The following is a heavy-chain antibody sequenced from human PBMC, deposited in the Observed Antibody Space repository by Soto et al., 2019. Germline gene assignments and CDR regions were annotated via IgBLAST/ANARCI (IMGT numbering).Heavy chain of an antibody. CDR3: AKDQGSSWYEIDY. D-gene: IGHD6-13*01. Sequence: PGGSLRLSCEASGFTLSSYAMHRVRQAPGPGLERAAVISSDGSNKYYADSVQGRFTISRDNPKNTLYLQMNSLRAEDTAVYYCAKDQGSSWYEIDYWGQGTLVTVSS. J-gene: IGHJ4*02. V-gene: IGHV3-30-3*01. CDR2: ISSDGSNK. CDR1: GFTLSSYA.